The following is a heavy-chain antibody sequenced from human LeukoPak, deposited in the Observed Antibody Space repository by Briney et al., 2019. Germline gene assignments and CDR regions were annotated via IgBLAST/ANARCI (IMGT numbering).Heavy chain of an antibody. CDR1: GYTFNTYG. Sequence: ASVKVSCKASGYTFNTYGVSWVRQAPGQGLEWMGWIGSYNGKTDYAEKFQGRVTMTTDTPTNTAYMELRSLKSDDTAVYYCARTGNGPYYYYAMDVWGQGTTVTISS. J-gene: IGHJ6*02. CDR2: IGSYNGKT. V-gene: IGHV1-18*01. D-gene: IGHD2-8*01. CDR3: ARTGNGPYYYYAMDV.